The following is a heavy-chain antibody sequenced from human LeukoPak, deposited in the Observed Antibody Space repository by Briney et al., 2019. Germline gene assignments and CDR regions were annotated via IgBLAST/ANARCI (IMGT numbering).Heavy chain of an antibody. V-gene: IGHV1-58*02. Sequence: SVKVSCKASGFTFTSSAMQWVRQARGKRLEGIGWIVVGSGNTNYAQKFQERVTITRDMSTSTAYMELSSLRSEDTAVYYCAADSGYDYVNYYMDVWGKGTTVTVSS. CDR3: AADSGYDYVNYYMDV. CDR1: GFTFTSSA. CDR2: IVVGSGNT. D-gene: IGHD5-12*01. J-gene: IGHJ6*03.